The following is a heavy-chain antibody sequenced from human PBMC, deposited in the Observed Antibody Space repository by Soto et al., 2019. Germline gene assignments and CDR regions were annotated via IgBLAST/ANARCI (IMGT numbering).Heavy chain of an antibody. V-gene: IGHV3-23*01. Sequence: EVQVLESGGGLVQPGGSLRLSCVGSGFIFSNYAMAWVRQAPGKGLEWVSGFGGSGGTYYADSVKGRYTISRDNSKNTLYLLMNSLRVEDTALYYCAKSQSSLYYMDVWGKGTAVTVSS. CDR2: FGGSGGT. CDR1: GFIFSNYA. J-gene: IGHJ6*03. CDR3: AKSQSSLYYMDV.